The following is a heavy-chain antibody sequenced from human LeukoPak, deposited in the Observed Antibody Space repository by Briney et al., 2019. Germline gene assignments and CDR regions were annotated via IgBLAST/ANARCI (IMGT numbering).Heavy chain of an antibody. CDR2: ISSSSSTI. V-gene: IGHV3-48*04. D-gene: IGHD5-18*01. Sequence: GGSLRLSCAACGFTFSSYSMNWLRQAPGKGRVWVSYISSSSSTIYYADSVKGRFTISRDNSKNSLYLQMNSLRTEDTALYCCAKTNLLRGYSYGAFDYWGQGTLVTVSS. CDR1: GFTFSSYS. CDR3: AKTNLLRGYSYGAFDY. J-gene: IGHJ4*02.